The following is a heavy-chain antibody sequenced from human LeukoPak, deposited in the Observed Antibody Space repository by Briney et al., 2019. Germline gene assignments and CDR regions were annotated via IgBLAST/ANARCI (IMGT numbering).Heavy chain of an antibody. CDR2: ISGSGDNT. D-gene: IGHD3-10*01. Sequence: GGSLRLSCAAVGLTLIGYSINWVRQAPGKGLEWVSSISGSGDNTYYADSVKGRFTISRDNFRNTLYLQMSSLRAEDTAVYYCTQGMSGRGHFYSWGQGTLVTVSS. J-gene: IGHJ4*02. V-gene: IGHV3-23*01. CDR3: TQGMSGRGHFYS. CDR1: GLTLIGYS.